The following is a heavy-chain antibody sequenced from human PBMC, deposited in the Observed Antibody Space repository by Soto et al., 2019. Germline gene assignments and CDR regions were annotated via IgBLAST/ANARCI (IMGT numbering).Heavy chain of an antibody. CDR1: GYTFTVYY. CDR3: ARDLAKGGGSAGFGY. J-gene: IGHJ4*02. D-gene: IGHD1-26*01. V-gene: IGHV1-2*02. CDR2: INPKSGGT. Sequence: ASVKVSCKASGYTFTVYYMHWVRQAPGQGLEWMGWINPKSGGTMYPQKFQGRVTMTWDTSISTAYMALTRLRPDDTAVYYCARDLAKGGGSAGFGYWGQGTLVTVSS.